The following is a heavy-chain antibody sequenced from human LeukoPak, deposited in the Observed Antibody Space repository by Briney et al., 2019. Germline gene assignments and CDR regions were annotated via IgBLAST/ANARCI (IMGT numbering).Heavy chain of an antibody. V-gene: IGHV4-34*01. J-gene: IGHJ6*03. D-gene: IGHD4-11*01. CDR3: ARHTVIGYYYYYMDV. CDR2: INHSGST. CDR1: GGSFSGYY. Sequence: SETLSLTCAVYGGSFSGYYWSWIRQPPGKGLEWIGEINHSGSTNYNPSLKSRVTISVDTSKNQFSLKLSSVTAADTAVYYCARHTVIGYYYYYMDVWGKGTTVTVSS.